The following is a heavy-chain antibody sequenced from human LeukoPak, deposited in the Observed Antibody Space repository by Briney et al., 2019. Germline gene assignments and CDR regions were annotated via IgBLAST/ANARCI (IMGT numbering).Heavy chain of an antibody. V-gene: IGHV3-43*02. CDR1: GFNFDEYP. Sequence: GESLRLSCAASGFNFDEYPMHWVRQAPGKGLEWVAAINGNGGSTDYADSVKGRCTISRDNNKNSLFLQMNSLRTEDTALYYCAKFYGSGTYYNNYFDYWGQGTLVTVSS. J-gene: IGHJ4*02. CDR2: INGNGGST. CDR3: AKFYGSGTYYNNYFDY. D-gene: IGHD3-10*01.